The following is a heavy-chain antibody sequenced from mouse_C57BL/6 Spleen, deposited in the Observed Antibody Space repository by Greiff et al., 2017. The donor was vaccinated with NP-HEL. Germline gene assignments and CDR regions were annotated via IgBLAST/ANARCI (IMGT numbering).Heavy chain of an antibody. CDR2: IDPSDSYT. Sequence: QVQLQQSGAELVMPGASVKLSCKASGYTFTSYWMHWVKQRPGQGLEWIGEIDPSDSYTNYNQKFKGKSTLTVDKSASTAYMQLSSLTSDDSAVYYCSRGGHYYGSSYGSAMDYWGQGTSVTVSS. D-gene: IGHD1-1*01. CDR1: GYTFTSYW. CDR3: SRGGHYYGSSYGSAMDY. J-gene: IGHJ4*01. V-gene: IGHV1-69*01.